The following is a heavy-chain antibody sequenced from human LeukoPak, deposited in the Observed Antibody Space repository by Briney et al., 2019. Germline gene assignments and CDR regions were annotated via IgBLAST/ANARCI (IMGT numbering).Heavy chain of an antibody. J-gene: IGHJ4*02. CDR2: ISYDGSNK. CDR1: GFTFSSYG. CDR3: ARDSIVGATGFDY. Sequence: GGSLRLSCAASGFTFSSYGMHWVRQAPGKGLEWVAVISYDGSNKYYADSVKGRFTISRDNSKNTLYLQMNSLRAEDTAVYYCARDSIVGATGFDYWGQGTLVTVSS. D-gene: IGHD1-26*01. V-gene: IGHV3-30*03.